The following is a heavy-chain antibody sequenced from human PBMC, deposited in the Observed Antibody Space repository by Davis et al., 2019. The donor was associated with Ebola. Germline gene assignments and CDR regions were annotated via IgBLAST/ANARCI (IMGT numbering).Heavy chain of an antibody. J-gene: IGHJ4*02. V-gene: IGHV4-39*02. CDR1: GGSISSSSYY. CDR3: AREVGWYEAPFDY. D-gene: IGHD6-19*01. CDR2: IYYSGST. Sequence: SETLSLTCTVSGGSISSSSYYWGWIRQPPGKGLEWIGSIYYSGSTYYNPSLKSRVTISVDTSKNQFSLKLSSVTAEDTAVYYCAREVGWYEAPFDYWGQGTLVTVSS.